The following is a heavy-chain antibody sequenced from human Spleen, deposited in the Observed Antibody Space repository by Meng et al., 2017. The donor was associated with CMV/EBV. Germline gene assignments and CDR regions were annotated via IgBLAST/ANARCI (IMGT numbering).Heavy chain of an antibody. D-gene: IGHD2-2*01. J-gene: IGHJ5*02. Sequence: YGGSFRGDYWSWVGQPPGKGLEWIGEINHSGSTNYNPSLKSRVTISVDTSKNQFSLKLSSVTAADTAVYYCARGDYCSSTSCYGGFDPWGQGTLVTVSS. V-gene: IGHV4-34*01. CDR1: GGSFRGDY. CDR2: INHSGST. CDR3: ARGDYCSSTSCYGGFDP.